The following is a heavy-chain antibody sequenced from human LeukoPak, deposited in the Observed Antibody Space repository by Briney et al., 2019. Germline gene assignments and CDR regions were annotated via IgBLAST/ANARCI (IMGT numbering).Heavy chain of an antibody. CDR3: ANAYGSGRDALFDY. CDR2: ISSSGSTI. J-gene: IGHJ4*02. D-gene: IGHD3-10*01. CDR1: GFTFSDYY. V-gene: IGHV3-11*01. Sequence: KPGGSLRLSCAASGFTFSDYYMSWIRQAPGKGLEWVSYISSSGSTIYYADSVKGRFTISRDNAKNSLYLQMSSLRAEDTAVYYCANAYGSGRDALFDYWGQGTLVSVSS.